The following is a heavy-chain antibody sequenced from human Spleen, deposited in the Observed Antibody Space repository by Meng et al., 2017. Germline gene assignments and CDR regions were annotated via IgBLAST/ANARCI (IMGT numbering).Heavy chain of an antibody. D-gene: IGHD1-26*01. J-gene: IGHJ4*02. CDR2: ISGSAATT. V-gene: IGHV3-23*01. CDR1: GFTFSSYA. CDR3: ARRVGSGSYYWGLYYFDY. Sequence: GESLKISCAASGFTFSSYAMSWVRQAPGKGLEWVSSISGSAATTHYADSVRGRFTISRDNSKNTLYLQMNSLRAEDTAVYYCARRVGSGSYYWGLYYFDYWGQGTLVTVSS.